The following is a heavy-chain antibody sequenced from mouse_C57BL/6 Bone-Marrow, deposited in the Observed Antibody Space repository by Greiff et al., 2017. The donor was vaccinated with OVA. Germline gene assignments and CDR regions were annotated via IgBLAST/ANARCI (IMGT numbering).Heavy chain of an antibody. CDR2: INPSNGGT. J-gene: IGHJ2*01. CDR3: AKIYCGYRYYFDY. CDR1: GYTFTSYW. Sequence: VQLQQPGTELVKPGASVKLSCKASGYTFTSYWMHWVKQRPGQGLEWIGNINPSNGGTNYNEKFKSKATLTVDKSSSTAYMQLIILTSADSAVYFCAKIYCGYRYYFDYWGQGTTLTVSS. D-gene: IGHD2-2*01. V-gene: IGHV1-53*01.